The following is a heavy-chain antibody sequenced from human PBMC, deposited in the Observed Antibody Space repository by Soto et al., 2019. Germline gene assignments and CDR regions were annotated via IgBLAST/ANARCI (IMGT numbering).Heavy chain of an antibody. V-gene: IGHV3-23*01. Sequence: GGSLRLSCAASGFTFSSYAMSWVRQAPGKGLEWVSAISGSGGSTYYADSVKGRFTISRDNSKNTLYLQMNSLRAEDTAVYYCAKDEVITIFGVVINFAGMDVWGQGTTVTVSS. CDR2: ISGSGGST. D-gene: IGHD3-3*01. CDR3: AKDEVITIFGVVINFAGMDV. CDR1: GFTFSSYA. J-gene: IGHJ6*02.